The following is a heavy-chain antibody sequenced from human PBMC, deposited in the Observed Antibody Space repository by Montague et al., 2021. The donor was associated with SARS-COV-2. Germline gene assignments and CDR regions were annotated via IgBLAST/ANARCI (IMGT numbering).Heavy chain of an antibody. CDR1: GGSISSYY. D-gene: IGHD2-2*01. J-gene: IGHJ5*02. CDR3: ARRDGYCSSTRCPHWFDP. V-gene: IGHV4-59*01. CDR2: MSYCEST. Sequence: SETLSLTCTVSGGSISSYYWSWIRQPPGKGLEWIGYMSYCESTNXNPSLKSRVTISVDTSKNQLSLKVNSVTAADTAVYYCARRDGYCSSTRCPHWFDPWGQGTLVTVSS.